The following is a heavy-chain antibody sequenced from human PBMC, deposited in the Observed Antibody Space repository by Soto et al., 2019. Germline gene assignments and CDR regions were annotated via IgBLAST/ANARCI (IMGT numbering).Heavy chain of an antibody. Sequence: GGSLRLSCAASGFTFSDYYMSWIRQAPGKGLEWVSYISSSGSTIYYADSVKGRFTISRDNAKNSLYLQMNSLRAEDTAVYYCARSRLLGYCSSTSCYDDGWGYWFDPWGQGTLVTVSS. CDR2: ISSSGSTI. CDR3: ARSRLLGYCSSTSCYDDGWGYWFDP. CDR1: GFTFSDYY. V-gene: IGHV3-11*01. J-gene: IGHJ5*02. D-gene: IGHD2-2*01.